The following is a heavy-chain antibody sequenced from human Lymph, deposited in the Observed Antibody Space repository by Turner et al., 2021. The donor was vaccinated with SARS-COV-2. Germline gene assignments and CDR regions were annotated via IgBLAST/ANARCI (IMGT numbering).Heavy chain of an antibody. Sequence: EVQLVESGGGLVQPGGSLRLSCAASGFTFSSYSMNWVRQAPGKGLEWVSYISISSSTIYYADSVNGRFTIARDNAKNSLYLQMNSLRDEDTAVYYCARDRGGYGAYYYGMDVWGQGTTVTVSS. CDR3: ARDRGGYGAYYYGMDV. CDR2: ISISSSTI. J-gene: IGHJ6*02. CDR1: GFTFSSYS. D-gene: IGHD2-15*01. V-gene: IGHV3-48*02.